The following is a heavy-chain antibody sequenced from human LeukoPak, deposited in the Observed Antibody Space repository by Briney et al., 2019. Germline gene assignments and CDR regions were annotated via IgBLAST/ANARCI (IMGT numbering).Heavy chain of an antibody. D-gene: IGHD3-16*01. CDR3: ARGGGSFDY. J-gene: IGHJ4*02. V-gene: IGHV4-34*01. CDR1: AGSFSGYY. Sequence: SETRSLTCAVYAGSFSGYYWSWIRQPPGKGLEWIGEINHSGSTNYNPSLKSRVTISVDTSKNQFSLKLSSVTAADPAVYYCARGGGSFDYWGQGTLVTVSS. CDR2: INHSGST.